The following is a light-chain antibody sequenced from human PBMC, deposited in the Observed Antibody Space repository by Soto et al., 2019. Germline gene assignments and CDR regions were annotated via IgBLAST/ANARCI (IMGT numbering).Light chain of an antibody. V-gene: IGKV3-20*01. Sequence: EIVLTQSPGTLSLSPGARATLSCRASQRVRSSFFAWYQQKPGLAPRLLIYDVSVRATGIPERFSGSGSGTDFNLTINSLEPEDFAVYYWQQYESSVMYTFGQVTKLEIK. CDR3: QQYESSVMYT. CDR1: QRVRSSF. J-gene: IGKJ2*01. CDR2: DVS.